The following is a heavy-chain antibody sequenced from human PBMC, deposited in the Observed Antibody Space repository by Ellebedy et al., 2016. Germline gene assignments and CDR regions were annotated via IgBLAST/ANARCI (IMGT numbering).Heavy chain of an antibody. D-gene: IGHD4-17*01. V-gene: IGHV3-23*01. Sequence: GGSLRLSCGASGFTFSGYAMSWVRQAPGKGLEWVSAFSTGVDTAYYADFAQGRFTMSRDNSKNTLFLQMNSLRVEDTAIYYCAKDRSLYGDYVKEPQYWGPGTRVTVSS. CDR3: AKDRSLYGDYVKEPQY. CDR1: GFTFSGYA. J-gene: IGHJ4*02. CDR2: FSTGVDTA.